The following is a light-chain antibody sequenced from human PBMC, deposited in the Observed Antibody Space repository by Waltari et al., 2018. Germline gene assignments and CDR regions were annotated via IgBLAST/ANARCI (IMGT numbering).Light chain of an antibody. Sequence: ETVMTQSPANLSVSPGERVTLSCRASQSISSRLAWSQRKPGQAPRLLIYGASTRATGVPARFSGSGSGTEFTLIISSLQSEDFAVYFCQQYNKWPPAFGQGTKLEIK. CDR2: GAS. CDR1: QSISSR. J-gene: IGKJ1*01. CDR3: QQYNKWPPA. V-gene: IGKV3-15*01.